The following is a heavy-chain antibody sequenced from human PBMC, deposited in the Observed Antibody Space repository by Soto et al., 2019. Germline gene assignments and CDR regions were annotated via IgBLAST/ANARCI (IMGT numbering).Heavy chain of an antibody. Sequence: QIQLVQSGGEVKEPGASVKVSCKASGYKFTSYGIRWVRQAPGQGLEWMGLISPYNGYTDYAQNLQDRVTMNSDTSTSTAYMELRSLRSDDTAVYYYARGGIVRGLIINYYFDYWGQGTLVTVSS. CDR3: ARGGIVRGLIINYYFDY. D-gene: IGHD3-10*01. J-gene: IGHJ4*02. CDR1: GYKFTSYG. CDR2: ISPYNGYT. V-gene: IGHV1-18*01.